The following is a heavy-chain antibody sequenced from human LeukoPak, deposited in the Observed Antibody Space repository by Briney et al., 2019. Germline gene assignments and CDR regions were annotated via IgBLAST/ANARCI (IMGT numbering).Heavy chain of an antibody. J-gene: IGHJ4*02. V-gene: IGHV3-30*02. D-gene: IGHD2-2*01. CDR2: IRYDGSNK. CDR1: GFTFSSYG. Sequence: PGGSLRLSCAASGFTFSSYGMHWVRQAPGKRLEWVAFIRYDGSNKYYADSVKGRFTISRDNSKNTLYLQMNSLRAEDTAVYYCAKGPPPDCSSTSCYPFDYWGQGTLVTVSS. CDR3: AKGPPPDCSSTSCYPFDY.